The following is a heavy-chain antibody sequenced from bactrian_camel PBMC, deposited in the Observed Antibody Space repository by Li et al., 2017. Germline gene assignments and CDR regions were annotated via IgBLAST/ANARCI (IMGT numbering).Heavy chain of an antibody. D-gene: IGHD6*01. CDR2: IATGSGNT. Sequence: LVESGGGSVQAGGSLRLSCAASGYTLSGFCMGWVRQAPGKEREGVARIATGSGNTYYADSVKGRFTISQDNAKNTVSLQMNSLKDDDTALYYCADLSPYYGGSWARADYWGQGTQVTVS. V-gene: IGHV3S1*01. CDR1: GYTLSGFC. J-gene: IGHJ4*01. CDR3: ADLSPYYGGSWARADY.